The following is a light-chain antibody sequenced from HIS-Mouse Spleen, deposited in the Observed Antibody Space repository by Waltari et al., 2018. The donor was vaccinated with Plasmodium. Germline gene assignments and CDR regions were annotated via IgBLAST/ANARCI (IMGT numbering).Light chain of an antibody. Sequence: SYELTQPPSVSVSPGQTARITCSGDALPKKYAYWYQQKSGQAPVRVIYEDSKRPAGIPERFSGSSSGTMATLTISGAQVEDEADYYCYSTDSSGNHRVFGGGTKLTV. CDR1: ALPKKY. J-gene: IGLJ3*02. CDR3: YSTDSSGNHRV. CDR2: EDS. V-gene: IGLV3-10*01.